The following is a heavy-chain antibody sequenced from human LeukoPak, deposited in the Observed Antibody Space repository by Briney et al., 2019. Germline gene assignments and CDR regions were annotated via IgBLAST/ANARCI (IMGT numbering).Heavy chain of an antibody. J-gene: IGHJ1*01. CDR1: GCSISSYY. V-gene: IGHV4-59*01. CDR3: ARGAYVAYFQH. D-gene: IGHD5-12*01. CDR2: IYYSGST. Sequence: SEKLSCNCSSSGCSISSYYWSWIRQPPGTGLDWIGYIYYSGSTNYNPSLMSRVTISVDTSRNQFSLKLKSVTAADTAVYYCARGAYVAYFQHWGQGTLVTVSP.